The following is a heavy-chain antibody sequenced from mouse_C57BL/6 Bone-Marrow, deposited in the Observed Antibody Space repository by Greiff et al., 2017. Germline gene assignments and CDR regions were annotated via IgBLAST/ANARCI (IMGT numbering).Heavy chain of an antibody. V-gene: IGHV5-6*01. CDR1: GFTFSSYG. CDR2: ISSGGSYT. D-gene: IGHD4-1*01. Sequence: EVNLVESGGDLVKPGGSLKLSCAASGFTFSSYGMSWVRQTPDKRLEWVATISSGGSYTYYPDSVKGRFTISRDNAKNTLYLQRSSLKSEDTAMYYCARHETGRAPSYFDYWGQGTTLTVSS. CDR3: ARHETGRAPSYFDY. J-gene: IGHJ2*01.